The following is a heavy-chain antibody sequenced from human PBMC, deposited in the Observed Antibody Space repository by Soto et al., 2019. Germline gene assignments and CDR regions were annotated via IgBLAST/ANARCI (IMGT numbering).Heavy chain of an antibody. D-gene: IGHD2-15*01. CDR1: GCTFTGYF. Sequence: QVQLVQSGAEVKKPGASVKVSCKASGCTFTGYFIHWVRDVPGQGLEYLGWINPNTGGTDYAQKFQGRVTMTRDTSISTVFMDLKRLTSADTAVYYCASVASWAARDWFDPWGQGTLVTVSS. CDR2: INPNTGGT. V-gene: IGHV1-2*02. CDR3: ASVASWAARDWFDP. J-gene: IGHJ5*02.